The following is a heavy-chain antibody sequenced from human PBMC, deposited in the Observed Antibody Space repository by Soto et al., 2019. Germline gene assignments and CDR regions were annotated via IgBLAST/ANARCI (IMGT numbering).Heavy chain of an antibody. CDR2: IYYSGST. J-gene: IGHJ4*02. Sequence: LSLTCTVSGGSISSGDYYWSWIRRPPGKGLEWIGYIYYSGSTYYNPSLKSRVTISVDTSKNQFSLKLSSVTAADTAVYYCARQLRYFDWVDFDYWGQGTLVTVSS. CDR3: ARQLRYFDWVDFDY. D-gene: IGHD3-9*01. V-gene: IGHV4-30-4*01. CDR1: GGSISSGDYY.